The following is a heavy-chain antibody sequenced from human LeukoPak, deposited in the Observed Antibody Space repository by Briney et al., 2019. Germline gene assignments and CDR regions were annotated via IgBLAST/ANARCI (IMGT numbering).Heavy chain of an antibody. J-gene: IGHJ4*02. D-gene: IGHD2-21*01. CDR2: IYYSGST. V-gene: IGHV4-30-4*08. CDR1: GGSISSGDYY. CDR3: ATLAYCGGDCYLWVFDY. Sequence: SETLSLTCTVSGGSISSGDYYWSWIRQPPGKGLEWIGYIYYSGSTYYNPSLKSRVTISVDTSKNQFSLKLSSVTAADTAVYYCATLAYCGGDCYLWVFDYWGQGTLVTVSS.